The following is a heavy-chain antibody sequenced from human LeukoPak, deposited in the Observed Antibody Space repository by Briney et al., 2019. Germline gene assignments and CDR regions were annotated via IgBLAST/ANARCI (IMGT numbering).Heavy chain of an antibody. CDR2: IYYSGST. D-gene: IGHD2-2*01. CDR1: GGSISSSSYY. J-gene: IGHJ6*02. CDR3: ARLRCSSTSCYFYYYYYGMDV. V-gene: IGHV4-39*01. Sequence: SETLSLTCTVSGGSISSSSYYWGWIRQPPGKGLEWIGSIYYSGSTYYNPSLKSRVTISVDTSKNQFPLKLSSVTAADTAVYYCARLRCSSTSCYFYYYYYGMDVWGQGTTVTVSS.